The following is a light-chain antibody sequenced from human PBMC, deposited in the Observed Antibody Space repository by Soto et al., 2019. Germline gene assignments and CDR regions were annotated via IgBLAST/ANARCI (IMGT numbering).Light chain of an antibody. Sequence: EIVMTQSPATLSVSPGERATLSCRASQSVSSNLAWYQQKPGQAPRLLIYGASTRATGIPARFSGSGSGTEVTLPISRLQSEEFAVYYCQQYNNWPRTFGQGTKVEIK. CDR3: QQYNNWPRT. J-gene: IGKJ1*01. CDR1: QSVSSN. CDR2: GAS. V-gene: IGKV3-15*01.